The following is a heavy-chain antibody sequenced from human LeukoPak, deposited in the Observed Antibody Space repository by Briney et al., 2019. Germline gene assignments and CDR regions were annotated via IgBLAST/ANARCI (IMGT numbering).Heavy chain of an antibody. CDR3: AKDLNYCSSTSCPSGDP. V-gene: IGHV3-21*01. D-gene: IGHD2-2*01. CDR1: GFTFSGYS. CDR2: ITSSSNYI. J-gene: IGHJ5*02. Sequence: GGSLRLSCAASGFTFSGYSMNWVRQAPGKGLEWVSSITSSSNYIYYADSLKGRFTISRDNAKNFLYLQMNSLRAEDTAVYYCAKDLNYCSSTSCPSGDPWGQGTLVTVSS.